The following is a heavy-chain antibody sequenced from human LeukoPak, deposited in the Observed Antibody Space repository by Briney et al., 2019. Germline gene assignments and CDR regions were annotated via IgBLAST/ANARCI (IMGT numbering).Heavy chain of an antibody. J-gene: IGHJ5*02. Sequence: GGSLRLSCAASGFTFSSYDMSWVRQAPGKGLEWVSVISGSGGSTYYADSVKGRFTISRDNAKNSLYLQMNSLRAEDTAVYYCAREGYDFWSGYPTGFDPWGQGTLVTVSS. CDR2: ISGSGGST. CDR1: GFTFSSYD. CDR3: AREGYDFWSGYPTGFDP. V-gene: IGHV3-23*01. D-gene: IGHD3-3*01.